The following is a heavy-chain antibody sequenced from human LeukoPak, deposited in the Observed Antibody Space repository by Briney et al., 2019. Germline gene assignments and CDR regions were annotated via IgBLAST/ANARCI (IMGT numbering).Heavy chain of an antibody. J-gene: IGHJ1*01. V-gene: IGHV4-59*08. CDR3: ARAPQSYCGGDCYRAEYFQH. CDR2: IYYSGST. Sequence: SETLSLTCTVSGGSISSYYWSWIRQTPGKGLEWIGDIYYSGSTYYNPSLKSRVTISVDTSKNQFSLKLRSVTAADPAVYYCARAPQSYCGGDCYRAEYFQHWGQGTLVTVSS. CDR1: GGSISSYY. D-gene: IGHD2-21*02.